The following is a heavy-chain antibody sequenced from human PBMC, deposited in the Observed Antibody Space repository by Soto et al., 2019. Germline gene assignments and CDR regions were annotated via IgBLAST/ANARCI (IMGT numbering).Heavy chain of an antibody. V-gene: IGHV3-23*01. CDR1: GFTFSRHA. CDR2: LSDRGGSI. J-gene: IGHJ5*02. D-gene: IGHD2-8*01. Sequence: EVQLLESGGGLVQPGGSLRLSCTASGFTFSRHAMTWVRQAPGKGLEWVSGLSDRGGSIYYADSVKRRFTISRDNSMNPMYLQMTTLRAEDTAIYYCAKVSSSWYAGFFDLWGQGTLVTVSS. CDR3: AKVSSSWYAGFFDL.